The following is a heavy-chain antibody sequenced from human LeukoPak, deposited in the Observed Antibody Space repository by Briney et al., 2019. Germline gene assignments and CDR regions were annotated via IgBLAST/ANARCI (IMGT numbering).Heavy chain of an antibody. J-gene: IGHJ4*02. D-gene: IGHD3-22*01. V-gene: IGHV3-23*01. Sequence: PGGSLRLSCAASGFTFSTYAMSRVRQAPGKGLEWVSGISGSGGITFYADSVKGRFTISRDNSKNTLFLQMNSLRAEDTAVYYCAKDPTDFDNSGQTYFDSWGQGTLVTVSS. CDR1: GFTFSTYA. CDR2: ISGSGGIT. CDR3: AKDPTDFDNSGQTYFDS.